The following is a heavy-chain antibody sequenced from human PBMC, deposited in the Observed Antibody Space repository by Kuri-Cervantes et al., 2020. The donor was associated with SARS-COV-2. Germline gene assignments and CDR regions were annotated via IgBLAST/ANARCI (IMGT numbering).Heavy chain of an antibody. D-gene: IGHD6-13*01. V-gene: IGHV4-39*01. CDR2: IYYSGST. J-gene: IGHJ4*02. CDR3: ARRNSPYSSSSYYFDY. CDR1: GGSVSSSGFF. Sequence: GSLRLSCSVSGGSVSSSGFFWGWIRQPPGKGLEWIGNIYYSGSTYYNPSLKSRVTISVDTSKNQFSLKLSSVTAADTAVYYCARRNSPYSSSSYYFDYWGQGTLVTVSS.